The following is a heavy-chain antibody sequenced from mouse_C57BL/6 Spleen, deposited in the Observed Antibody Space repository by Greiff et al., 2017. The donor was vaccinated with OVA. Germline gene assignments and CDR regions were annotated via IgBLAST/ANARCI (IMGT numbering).Heavy chain of an antibody. CDR1: GYTFTSYW. Sequence: VKLQQPGAELVKPGASVKMSCKASGYTFTSYWITWVKQRPGQGLEWIGDIYPGSGSTNYNEKFKSKATLTVDTSSSTAYMQLSSLTSEDSAVYYCARDYGSSYGNFDVWGTGTTVTVSS. CDR2: IYPGSGST. CDR3: ARDYGSSYGNFDV. V-gene: IGHV1-55*01. J-gene: IGHJ1*03. D-gene: IGHD1-1*01.